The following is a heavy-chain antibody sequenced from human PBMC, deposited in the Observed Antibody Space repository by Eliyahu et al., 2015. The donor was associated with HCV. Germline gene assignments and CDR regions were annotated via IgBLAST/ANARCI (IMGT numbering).Heavy chain of an antibody. Sequence: EVQLVESGGGLVQPGRSLRLSCAASGFTFDXYAMHWVRQAPGKGLEWVSGISWNSGSIGYADSVKGRFTISRDNAKNSLYLQMNSLRAEDTALYYCAKDRALMYDILTGSYLAYYYYGMDVWGQGTTVTVSS. CDR3: AKDRALMYDILTGSYLAYYYYGMDV. CDR2: ISWNSGSI. CDR1: GFTFDXYA. D-gene: IGHD3-9*01. V-gene: IGHV3-9*01. J-gene: IGHJ6*02.